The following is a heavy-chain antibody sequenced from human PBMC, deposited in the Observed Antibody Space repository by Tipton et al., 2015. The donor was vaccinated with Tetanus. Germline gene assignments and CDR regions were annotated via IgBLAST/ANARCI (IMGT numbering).Heavy chain of an antibody. J-gene: IGHJ5*02. D-gene: IGHD5-18*01. CDR3: ARDLGGYSYGYGNWFDP. CDR1: GGSISSGGYY. CDR2: IYYSGST. V-gene: IGHV4-31*03. Sequence: TLSLTCTVSGGSISSGGYYWSWIRQHPGKGLEWIGYIYYSGSTYYNPSLKSRVTISVDTSKNQFSLKLSSVTAADTAVYYCARDLGGYSYGYGNWFDPWGQGTLVTVSS.